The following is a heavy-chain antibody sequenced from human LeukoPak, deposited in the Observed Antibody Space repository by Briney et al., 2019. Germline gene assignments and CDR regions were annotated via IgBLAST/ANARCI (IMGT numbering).Heavy chain of an antibody. D-gene: IGHD2-2*01. Sequence: SQTLSLTCAISGDSVSSNSAAWNWIRQSPSRGLEWLGRTYYRSKWYNDYAVSVKSRITINPDTSKNQFSLQLNSVTPEDTAVYYCARDYCSSTSCYGDWFDPWGQGTLVTVSS. J-gene: IGHJ5*02. CDR3: ARDYCSSTSCYGDWFDP. V-gene: IGHV6-1*01. CDR1: GDSVSSNSAA. CDR2: TYYRSKWYN.